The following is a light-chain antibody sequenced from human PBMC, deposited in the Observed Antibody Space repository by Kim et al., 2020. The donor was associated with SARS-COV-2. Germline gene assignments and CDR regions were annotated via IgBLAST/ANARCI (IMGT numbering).Light chain of an antibody. J-gene: IGKJ2*01. V-gene: IGKV3-11*01. CDR3: QQRSNWPRDT. CDR2: DAS. Sequence: LAPGQRATLSCRASQSVSFYLAWYHQKPGQAPRLLIYDASNRATGIPARFSGSGSGTDFTLTISSLEPEDFAVYYCQQRSNWPRDTFGQGTKLEI. CDR1: QSVSFY.